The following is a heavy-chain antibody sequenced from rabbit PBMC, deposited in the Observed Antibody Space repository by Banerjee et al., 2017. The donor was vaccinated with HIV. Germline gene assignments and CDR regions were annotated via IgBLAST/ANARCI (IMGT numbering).Heavy chain of an antibody. D-gene: IGHD6-1*01. V-gene: IGHV1S40*01. J-gene: IGHJ2*01. CDR3: ARRYGGYPTYGYDAFDP. Sequence: QSLEESGGDLVKPGASLTLTCTASGFTISSSYWICWVRQAPWRGLEWIACGYGGSSGNTYYASWAKGRFTISKTSSTTVTLQMTSLTAADTATYFCARRYGGYPTYGYDAFDPWGPGTLVTVS. CDR1: GFTISSSYW. CDR2: GYGGSSGNT.